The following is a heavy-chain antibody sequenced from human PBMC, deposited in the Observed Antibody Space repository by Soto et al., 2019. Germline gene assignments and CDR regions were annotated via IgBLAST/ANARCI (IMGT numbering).Heavy chain of an antibody. CDR2: IYYSGST. V-gene: IGHV4-30-4*01. CDR1: GGSISSGDYY. D-gene: IGHD3-22*01. J-gene: IGHJ4*02. CDR3: AREVDYYDSSGYYSINYFDY. Sequence: SETLSLTCTVSGGSISSGDYYWSWIRQPPGKGLEWIGYIYYSGSTYYNPSLKSRVTISVDTSKNQFSLKLSSVTAADTAVYYCAREVDYYDSSGYYSINYFDYWGQGTLVTVSS.